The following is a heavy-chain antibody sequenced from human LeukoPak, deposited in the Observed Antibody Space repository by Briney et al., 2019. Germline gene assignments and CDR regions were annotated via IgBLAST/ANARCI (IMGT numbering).Heavy chain of an antibody. V-gene: IGHV3-21*01. D-gene: IGHD1-26*01. CDR3: ARDNVGATPDY. CDR2: ISSSSSYI. CDR1: GLTFSIYS. Sequence: GGSLRLSCAASGLTFSIYSMNWVRQAPGKGLEWVSSISSSSSYIYYADSVKGRFTISRDNAKNSLYLQMNSLRAEDTAVYYCARDNVGATPDYWGQGTLVTVSS. J-gene: IGHJ4*02.